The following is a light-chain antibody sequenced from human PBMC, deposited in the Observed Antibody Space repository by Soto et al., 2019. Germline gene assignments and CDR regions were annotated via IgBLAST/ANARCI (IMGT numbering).Light chain of an antibody. J-gene: IGKJ4*01. V-gene: IGKV1-9*01. CDR2: AAS. CDR1: QDISSH. CDR3: QQVKTYPLT. Sequence: DIQLTQSPSFLSASVGDRVTITCRASQDISSHLAWYQQKPGKAPKLLIYAASTLQSGVPSGFGGSGSGTEFTLTITSLQTEDFATYYCQQVKTYPLTFGRGTQVEIK.